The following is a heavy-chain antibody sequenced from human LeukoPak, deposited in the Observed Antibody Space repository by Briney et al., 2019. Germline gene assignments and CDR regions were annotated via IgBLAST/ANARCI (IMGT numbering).Heavy chain of an antibody. Sequence: PSETLSLTCTVSGGSISSYYWSWIRQPPGKGLEWIGYIYYSGSTNYNPSLKSRVTILVDTSKNQFSLKLSSVTAADTAVYYCVRHGAVPDWYFDLWGRGTLVTVSS. D-gene: IGHD3-16*01. V-gene: IGHV4-59*08. CDR1: GGSISSYY. CDR3: VRHGAVPDWYFDL. CDR2: IYYSGST. J-gene: IGHJ2*01.